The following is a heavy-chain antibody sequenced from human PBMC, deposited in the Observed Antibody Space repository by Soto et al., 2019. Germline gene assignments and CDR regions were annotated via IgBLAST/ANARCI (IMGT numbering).Heavy chain of an antibody. D-gene: IGHD5-18*01. CDR2: ISYDGSNN. Sequence: QVQLVESGGGVVQPGRSLRLSCAASGFTFSSYAMHWVRQAPGKGLEWVAVISYDGSNNYYADSVKGRFTISRDNSKNTLYLQMNSLSAEATAVYYCARDRVQRWPTARSLDYWGQGTLVTVSS. J-gene: IGHJ4*02. V-gene: IGHV3-30-3*01. CDR1: GFTFSSYA. CDR3: ARDRVQRWPTARSLDY.